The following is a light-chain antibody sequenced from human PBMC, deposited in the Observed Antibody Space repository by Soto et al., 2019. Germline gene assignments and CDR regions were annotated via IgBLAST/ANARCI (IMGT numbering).Light chain of an antibody. CDR3: EEYDNRSFA. CDR1: QDLSNY. CDR2: DAS. J-gene: IGKJ4*01. Sequence: DIQMTQSPSSLSASVGARVTITYQARQDLSNYLNWYQQKPGKAPKLLVYDASNLETGGPSRVSGSGSGADFTFTMSSLQPEDIAAYYGEEYDNRSFACGGGTKVEIK. V-gene: IGKV1-33*01.